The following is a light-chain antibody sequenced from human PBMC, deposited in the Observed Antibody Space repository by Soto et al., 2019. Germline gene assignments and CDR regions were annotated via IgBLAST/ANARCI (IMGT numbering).Light chain of an antibody. CDR3: AAWDDSLVMV. CDR1: SSNIGSNT. J-gene: IGLJ2*01. CDR2: SNN. V-gene: IGLV1-44*01. Sequence: QSVLTQPPSASGTPGQRVTISCSGSSSNIGSNTVNWYQQHPGTAPKILIYSNNQRPSGVPDRFSGSKSGTSASLAISGLQSEDEADYYCAAWDDSLVMVFGGGTKLTVL.